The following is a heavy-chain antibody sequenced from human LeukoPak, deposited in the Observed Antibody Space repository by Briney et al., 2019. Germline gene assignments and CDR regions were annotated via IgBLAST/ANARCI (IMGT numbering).Heavy chain of an antibody. D-gene: IGHD2-21*02. CDR2: IWYDGSNK. V-gene: IGHV3-33*06. CDR1: GFTFSSYG. Sequence: GGSLRLSCAASGFTFSSYGMHWVRQAPGKGLEWVAVIWYDGSNKHYADSVKGRFTISRDNSKNTLYLQMNSLRAEDTAVYYCAKDGCGGDCYPYYFDFWGQGTLVTVSS. CDR3: AKDGCGGDCYPYYFDF. J-gene: IGHJ4*02.